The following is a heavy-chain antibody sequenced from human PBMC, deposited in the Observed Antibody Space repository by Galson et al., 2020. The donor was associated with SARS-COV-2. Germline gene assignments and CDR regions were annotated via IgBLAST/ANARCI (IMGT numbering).Heavy chain of an antibody. CDR2: IYSGGST. Sequence: GESLKISCAASGFTVSSNYMSWVRQAPGKGLEWVSVIYSGGSTYYADSVKGRFTISRDNSKNTLYLQMNSLRAEDTAVYYCARVRELRRGYYFDYWGQGTLVTVSS. CDR3: ARVRELRRGYYFDY. V-gene: IGHV3-53*01. CDR1: GFTVSSNY. D-gene: IGHD1-7*01. J-gene: IGHJ4*02.